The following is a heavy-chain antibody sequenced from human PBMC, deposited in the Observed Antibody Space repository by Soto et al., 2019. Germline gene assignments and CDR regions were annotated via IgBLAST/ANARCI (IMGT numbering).Heavy chain of an antibody. Sequence: QVQLVQSGAEVKKPGASVEVSCKASGYTFTSYGISWVRQAPGQGLEWMGWISAYNGNTNYAQKLQGRVTMTTDTSTSTAYMELRSLRSDDTAVYYCARWEYSSSWLSGWYREENDYWGQGTLVTVSS. J-gene: IGHJ4*02. D-gene: IGHD6-13*01. CDR1: GYTFTSYG. CDR3: ARWEYSSSWLSGWYREENDY. V-gene: IGHV1-18*01. CDR2: ISAYNGNT.